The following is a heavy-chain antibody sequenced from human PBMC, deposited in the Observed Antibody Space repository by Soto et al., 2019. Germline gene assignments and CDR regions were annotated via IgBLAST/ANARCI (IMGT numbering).Heavy chain of an antibody. CDR1: GYTFIGYY. J-gene: IGHJ5*02. Sequence: QVQLVQSGAEVKKPGASVKVSCKASGYTFIGYYIHWVRQAPGQGLEWMGRINPRSGDTTYAQKFQGRLTMTRDTSISTAYMELSSLRSEDTAVYYCGLDGVGATTLGWFDPWGQGSLVTVSS. CDR2: INPRSGDT. CDR3: GLDGVGATTLGWFDP. V-gene: IGHV1-2*06. D-gene: IGHD1-26*01.